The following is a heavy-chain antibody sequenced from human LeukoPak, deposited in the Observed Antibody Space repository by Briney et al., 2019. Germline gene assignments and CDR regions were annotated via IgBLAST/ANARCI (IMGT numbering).Heavy chain of an antibody. CDR2: IYPSGST. J-gene: IGHJ6*03. D-gene: IGHD2-15*01. Sequence: WETLSLTCTVSGGSISSYYWSWIRQPAGKGLEWIGRIYPSGSTNYNPSLKSRVTMSVDTSKNQFSLKLSSVTAADTAVYYCARDGTQYCSGGSCYSRYYYYYMDVWGKGTTVTVSS. CDR1: GGSISSYY. V-gene: IGHV4-4*07. CDR3: ARDGTQYCSGGSCYSRYYYYYMDV.